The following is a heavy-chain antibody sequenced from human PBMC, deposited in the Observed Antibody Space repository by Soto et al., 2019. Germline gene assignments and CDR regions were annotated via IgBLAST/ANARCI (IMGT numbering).Heavy chain of an antibody. V-gene: IGHV3-30*18. CDR1: GFTVSNKY. Sequence: GGSLRLSCAASGFTVSNKYMSWVRQAPGKGLEWVSLISYDGSNKYYADSVKGRFTISRDNSKNTLYLQMNSLRAEDTAVYYCAKDEVDIVVVPAASDYYYYYGMDVWGQGTTVTVSS. D-gene: IGHD2-2*03. CDR2: ISYDGSNK. CDR3: AKDEVDIVVVPAASDYYYYYGMDV. J-gene: IGHJ6*02.